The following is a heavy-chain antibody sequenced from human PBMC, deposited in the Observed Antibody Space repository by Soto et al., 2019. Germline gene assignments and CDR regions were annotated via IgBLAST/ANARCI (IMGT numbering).Heavy chain of an antibody. J-gene: IGHJ5*02. Sequence: SETLSLTCTVSGGSISSGGYYWSWLRQPPGKGLEWIGEINHSGSANYNPTFKSRVSISVDTSKNQMSLQLSSGCGADTALSYCTKGPQAGYYASGTVYSSVTWGQGTLVTVSS. CDR3: TKGPQAGYYASGTVYSSVT. CDR2: INHSGSA. CDR1: GGSISSGGYY. V-gene: IGHV4-39*07. D-gene: IGHD3-10*01.